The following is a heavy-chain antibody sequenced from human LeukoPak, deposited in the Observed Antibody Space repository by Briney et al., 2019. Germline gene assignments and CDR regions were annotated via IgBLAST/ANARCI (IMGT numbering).Heavy chain of an antibody. J-gene: IGHJ6*02. Sequence: SETLSLTCTVSGGSIRTDGSYWAWIRQPPGKGLEWIGSIYIDGITHYNSSLQSRVTLSIDTSKNHFSLRLTSVTAADTAAFYCGRLFTRAWEYRYGMDVWGQGTAVTVSS. D-gene: IGHD1-26*01. CDR1: GGSIRTDGSY. CDR3: GRLFTRAWEYRYGMDV. CDR2: IYIDGIT. V-gene: IGHV4-39*02.